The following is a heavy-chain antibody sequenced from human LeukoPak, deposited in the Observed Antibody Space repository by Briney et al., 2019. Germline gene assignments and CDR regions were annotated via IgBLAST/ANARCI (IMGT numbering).Heavy chain of an antibody. Sequence: GGSLRLSCAASGFTFSSYAMNWVRQAPGKGLEWVSGISGSGATTYHADSVKGRFTISRDNSKNTLYLQMNSPSAEDTAVYYCAKNGGSSWYSYFDFWGQGTLATVSS. D-gene: IGHD6-13*01. CDR1: GFTFSSYA. J-gene: IGHJ4*02. CDR2: ISGSGATT. V-gene: IGHV3-23*01. CDR3: AKNGGSSWYSYFDF.